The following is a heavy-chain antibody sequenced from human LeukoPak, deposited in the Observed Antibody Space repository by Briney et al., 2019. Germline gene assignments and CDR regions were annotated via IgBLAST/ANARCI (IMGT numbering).Heavy chain of an antibody. V-gene: IGHV3-21*01. CDR2: IGSSSSYI. CDR3: AREGSSSWYRGRLDY. D-gene: IGHD6-13*01. J-gene: IGHJ4*02. Sequence: GGSLRLSCAASGFAFSSYSMNWVRQAPGKGLEWVSSIGSSSSYIYYADSVKGRFTISRDNAKNSLYLQMNSLRAEDTAVYYCAREGSSSWYRGRLDYWGQGTLVTVSS. CDR1: GFAFSSYS.